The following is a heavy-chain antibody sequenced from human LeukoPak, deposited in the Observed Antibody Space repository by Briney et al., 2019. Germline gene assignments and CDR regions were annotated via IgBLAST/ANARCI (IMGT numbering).Heavy chain of an antibody. D-gene: IGHD2-15*01. CDR1: GGSMSDYY. CDR3: ARAHRYCSGGSCYSGPIDY. CDR2: ISSSGST. V-gene: IGHV4-4*07. J-gene: IGHJ4*02. Sequence: SETLSLTCTVSGGSMSDYYWSWIRQPAGKGLEWIGRISSSGSTNYNPSLKSRVTISVDTSKNQFSLKLSSVTAADTAVYYCARAHRYCSGGSCYSGPIDYWGQGTLVTVSS.